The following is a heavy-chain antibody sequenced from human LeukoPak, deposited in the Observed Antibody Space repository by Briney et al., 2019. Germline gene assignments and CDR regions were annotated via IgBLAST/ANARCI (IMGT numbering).Heavy chain of an antibody. J-gene: IGHJ4*02. CDR1: GFXFSSYE. V-gene: IGHV3-48*03. CDR3: ARSFDF. CDR2: ISSNGNTI. Sequence: GGSLRLSCAASGFXFSSYEMNWVRQAPGKGLEWVSYISSNGNTIYYADSVKGRFTISRDNAKNSLYLQMNSVRAEDTAVYFCARSFDFWGQGTLVTVSS.